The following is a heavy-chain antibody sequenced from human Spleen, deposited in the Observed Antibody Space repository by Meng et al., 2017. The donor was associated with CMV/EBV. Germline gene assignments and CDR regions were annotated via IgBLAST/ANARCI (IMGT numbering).Heavy chain of an antibody. CDR1: GFTFRSHG. CDR2: MAYDGSVK. D-gene: IGHD6-19*01. J-gene: IGHJ4*02. CDR3: ARDQYSSGWFPY. Sequence: GGSLRLSCAASGFTFRSHGMHWVRHAPGKGLEWVAFMAYDGSVKYFGDSVKGRFLISRDNSKKMLYLQMNSLRPEDTAVYYCARDQYSSGWFPYWGQGTLVTVSS. V-gene: IGHV3-30*02.